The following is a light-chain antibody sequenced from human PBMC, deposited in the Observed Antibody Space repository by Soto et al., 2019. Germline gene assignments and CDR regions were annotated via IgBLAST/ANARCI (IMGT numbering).Light chain of an antibody. Sequence: QSALTQPPSASGSPGQSVTISCTGTTTDVGGYDLVSWYQQHPGKAPKVIIYEVTKRPSGVPGRFSGSKSGASASLAITGLLPEDEADFFCQSFDTNLNAVVFGGGTKLTVL. CDR3: QSFDTNLNAVV. CDR1: TTDVGGYDL. CDR2: EVT. V-gene: IGLV2-8*01. J-gene: IGLJ2*01.